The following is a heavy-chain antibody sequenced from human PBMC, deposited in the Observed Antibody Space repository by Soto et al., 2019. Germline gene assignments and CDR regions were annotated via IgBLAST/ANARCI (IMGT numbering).Heavy chain of an antibody. CDR3: ARTYGSGDYFLPFEY. CDR1: GYMFNTYG. Sequence: QVQLLQSGAEVKKPGASVKVSCKASGYMFNTYGITWVRQAPGQGLEWMGWISVYNGNIDYAQKFEGRVTMTIDTSTSTAYMALKSLASDDTAVYYCARTYGSGDYFLPFEYWGQGPPVSVSS. J-gene: IGHJ4*02. CDR2: ISVYNGNI. D-gene: IGHD3-10*01. V-gene: IGHV1-18*01.